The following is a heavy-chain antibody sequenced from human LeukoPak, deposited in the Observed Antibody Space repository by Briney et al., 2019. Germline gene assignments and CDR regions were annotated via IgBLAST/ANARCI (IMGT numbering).Heavy chain of an antibody. Sequence: SETLSPTCTVSGGSISSYYWSWIRQPPGKGLEWIGYIYYSGSTNYNPSLKSRVTISVDTSKNQFSLKLSSVTAADTAVYYCARDILAYFDYWGQGTLVTVSS. CDR1: GGSISSYY. J-gene: IGHJ4*02. D-gene: IGHD2-21*01. V-gene: IGHV4-59*01. CDR3: ARDILAYFDY. CDR2: IYYSGST.